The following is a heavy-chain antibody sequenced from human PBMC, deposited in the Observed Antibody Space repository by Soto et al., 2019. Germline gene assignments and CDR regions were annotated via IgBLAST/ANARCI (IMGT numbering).Heavy chain of an antibody. D-gene: IGHD1-26*01. Sequence: QVQLQESGPGLVKPSGTLSLTCAVSGGSISSSNWWSWVRQPPGKGLEWIGEIYHSGSTNYNPSLKSRVTISVDKSKNQFSLKLSSVTAAYTALYYCARSNSGNYYEVFDYWGQGTLVTVSS. J-gene: IGHJ4*02. CDR1: GGSISSSNW. CDR3: ARSNSGNYYEVFDY. V-gene: IGHV4-4*02. CDR2: IYHSGST.